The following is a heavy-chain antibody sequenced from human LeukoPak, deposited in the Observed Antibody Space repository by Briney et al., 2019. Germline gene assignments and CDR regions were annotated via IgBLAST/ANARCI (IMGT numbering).Heavy chain of an antibody. CDR3: AKGGDITSSQFDY. CDR2: ISGSGSTT. J-gene: IGHJ4*02. V-gene: IGHV3-23*01. D-gene: IGHD5-12*01. Sequence: PGGSLRLSCAASGFTFSSYAMTWVRQAPGKGLEWVSLISGSGSTTYYADSVKGRFTISRDNSKNTLYLHMNSLRAEDTAVYYCAKGGDITSSQFDYWGQGTLVTVSS. CDR1: GFTFSSYA.